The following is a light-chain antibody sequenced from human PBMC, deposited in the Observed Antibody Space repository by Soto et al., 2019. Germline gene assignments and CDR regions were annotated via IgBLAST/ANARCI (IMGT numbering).Light chain of an antibody. Sequence: EIVLTQSPGTLSVSPGGRSTLSCRASHTVNTNYLAWFQQKAGQAPRLLINGASSRANGVPDRFGGSGSGTDFALNISRVEPEDSAVYYCQQYGTSPYTCGQGTKLEIK. J-gene: IGKJ2*01. CDR1: HTVNTNY. CDR3: QQYGTSPYT. V-gene: IGKV3-20*01. CDR2: GAS.